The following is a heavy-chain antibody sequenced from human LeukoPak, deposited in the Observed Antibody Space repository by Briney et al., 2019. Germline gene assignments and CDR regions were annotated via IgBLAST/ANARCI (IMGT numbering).Heavy chain of an antibody. D-gene: IGHD6-13*01. J-gene: IGHJ6*03. CDR1: GGSISSSSYY. V-gene: IGHV4-39*07. CDR2: IYYSGST. CDR3: ARLGGHSSYTPGSTQTNYYYYYMDV. Sequence: SETLSLTCTVSGGSISSSSYYWGWIRQPPGKGLEWIGSIYYSGSTYYNPSLKSRVTISVDTSKNQFSLKLSSVTAADTAVYYCARLGGHSSYTPGSTQTNYYYYYMDVWGKGTTVTISS.